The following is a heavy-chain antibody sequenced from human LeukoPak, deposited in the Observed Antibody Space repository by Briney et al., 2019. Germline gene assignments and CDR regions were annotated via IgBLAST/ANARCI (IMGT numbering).Heavy chain of an antibody. Sequence: SVKVSCKASGGTFSSYAISWVRQAPGQGLEWMGGIIPIFGTANYAQKFQGRVTITADESTSTAYMELSSLRSEDTAVYYCASSSDLVVIGFDYWGQGTLVTVSS. J-gene: IGHJ4*02. CDR2: IIPIFGTA. V-gene: IGHV1-69*13. CDR3: ASSSDLVVIGFDY. CDR1: GGTFSSYA. D-gene: IGHD2-21*01.